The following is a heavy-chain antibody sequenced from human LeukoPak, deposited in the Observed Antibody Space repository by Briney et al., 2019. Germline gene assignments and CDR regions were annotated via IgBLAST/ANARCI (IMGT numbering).Heavy chain of an antibody. V-gene: IGHV3-30-3*01. J-gene: IGHJ4*02. CDR3: ARADVEMATILGDFPYY. CDR1: GFTFSSYA. CDR2: ISYDGSNK. D-gene: IGHD5-24*01. Sequence: PGGSLRLSCAASGFTFSSYAMHWVRQAPGKGLEWVAVISYDGSNKYYADSVKGRFTISRDNSKNTLYPQMNSLRAEDTAVYYCARADVEMATILGDFPYYWGQGTLVTVSS.